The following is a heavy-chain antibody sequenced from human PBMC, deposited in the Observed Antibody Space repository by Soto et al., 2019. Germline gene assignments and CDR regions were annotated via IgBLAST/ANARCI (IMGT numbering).Heavy chain of an antibody. CDR2: IYRSGNP. J-gene: IGHJ5*02. V-gene: IGHV4-59*12. CDR3: AREPYGDYVGYLDP. Sequence: SDTLSLTCTLSAASINDYYWTLTRLPPGRGLEWIGYIYRSGNPYYNPSLKSRVIISVDRSKNQFSLKARSVTAADTAVYYCAREPYGDYVGYLDPWGQGIQVTVSS. CDR1: AASINDYY. D-gene: IGHD4-17*01.